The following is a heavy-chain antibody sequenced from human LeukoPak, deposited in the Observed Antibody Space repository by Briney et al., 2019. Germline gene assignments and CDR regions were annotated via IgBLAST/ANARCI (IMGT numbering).Heavy chain of an antibody. V-gene: IGHV1-24*01. J-gene: IGHJ6*02. Sequence: ASVKVSCTVSGYTLTELSMHWVRQAPGKGLEWMGGFYPEDGETIYAQKIQGRVTMTEDTSTDTAYMELSSLRSEDTAVYYCATNGIVGATGWIQNYYYYGMDVWGQGTTVTVSS. CDR1: GYTLTELS. CDR2: FYPEDGET. D-gene: IGHD1-26*01. CDR3: ATNGIVGATGWIQNYYYYGMDV.